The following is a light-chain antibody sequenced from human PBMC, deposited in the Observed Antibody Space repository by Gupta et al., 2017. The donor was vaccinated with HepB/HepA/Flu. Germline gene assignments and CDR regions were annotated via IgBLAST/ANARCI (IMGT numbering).Light chain of an antibody. V-gene: IGLV2-23*02. J-gene: IGLJ3*02. CDR1: ISDVGSYNF. CDR2: EVS. Sequence: QSVLTQPSFASWSAGQSITISCTGVISDVGSYNFVSWSHQHPGRDPTLMIYEVSKRPSGVSTRFSGSKTGNTASLLITGLQAEDEADYYCCSYASSSTFDLGVFGGGTRLTVL. CDR3: CSYASSSTFDLGV.